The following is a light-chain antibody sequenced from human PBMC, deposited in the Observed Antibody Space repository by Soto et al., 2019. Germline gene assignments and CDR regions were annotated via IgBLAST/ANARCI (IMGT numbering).Light chain of an antibody. Sequence: QSALTQPASVSGSPGQSITISCTGTSSDVGGYNYVSWYQQHPGIAPKLLIYGVTNRPSGVSTRFSGSKSGNTASLTISGLQAEYEADYHCSSYTSASTLLYLFGTGTQVTVL. V-gene: IGLV2-14*01. CDR2: GVT. CDR1: SSDVGGYNY. CDR3: SSYTSASTLLYL. J-gene: IGLJ1*01.